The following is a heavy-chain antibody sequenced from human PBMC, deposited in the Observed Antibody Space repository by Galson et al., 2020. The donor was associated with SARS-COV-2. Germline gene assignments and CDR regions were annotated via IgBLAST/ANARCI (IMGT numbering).Heavy chain of an antibody. J-gene: IGHJ4*02. V-gene: IGHV4-59*08. CDR2: MYYSGST. CDR3: ARLGYYYDSSFDY. D-gene: IGHD3-22*01. Sequence: SQTLSLTCTVSGGSISSDYWNWIRQPPGKGLEWIGYMYYSGSTNYNPSLKSRVTISVDTSKNQFSLKLSSVTAADTAVYYCARLGYYYDSSFDYWGQGTLVTVSS. CDR1: GGSISSDY.